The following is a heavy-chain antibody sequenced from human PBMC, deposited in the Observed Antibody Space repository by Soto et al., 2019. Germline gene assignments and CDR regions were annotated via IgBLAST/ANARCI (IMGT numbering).Heavy chain of an antibody. D-gene: IGHD3-10*01. V-gene: IGHV4-61*01. J-gene: IGHJ6*02. CDR1: GGSVSSGTNY. CDR2: IYHTGYT. Sequence: QVQLQESGPGLVKPSETLSLTCTVSGGSVSSGTNYWSWIRQPPGKRLELIGYIYHTGYTNYNPCLWSRVSESLNNSNNLFTLGLSSVAAAVSDVYFCATMGYGMDGWGQGTTVTVSS. CDR3: ATMGYGMDG.